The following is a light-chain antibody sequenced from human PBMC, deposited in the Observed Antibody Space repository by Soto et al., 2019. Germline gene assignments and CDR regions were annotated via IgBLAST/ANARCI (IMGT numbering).Light chain of an antibody. CDR1: QNIVGW. CDR3: QHYDSYPIT. V-gene: IGKV1-5*03. CDR2: QAS. J-gene: IGKJ5*01. Sequence: DIQMTQSPSTLSASVGDRVTISCRASQNIVGWLAWYQHKPGRAPKLLIYQASTLENGVPSRFSGSGSGTEFTLTISSLQPDDSATYYCQHYDSYPITFGQGTRLEIK.